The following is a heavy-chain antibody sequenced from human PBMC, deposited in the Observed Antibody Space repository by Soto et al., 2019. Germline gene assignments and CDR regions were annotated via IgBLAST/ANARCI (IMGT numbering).Heavy chain of an antibody. CDR2: IYYSGST. Sequence: SETLSLTCTVSGGSISSSSYYWGWIRQPPGKGLEWIGSIYYSGSTYYNPFLKSRVTISVDTSKNQFSLKLSSVTAADTAVYYCASQNNPYYFYGMDVWGQGTTVTGSS. D-gene: IGHD1-20*01. CDR3: ASQNNPYYFYGMDV. V-gene: IGHV4-39*01. CDR1: GGSISSSSYY. J-gene: IGHJ6*02.